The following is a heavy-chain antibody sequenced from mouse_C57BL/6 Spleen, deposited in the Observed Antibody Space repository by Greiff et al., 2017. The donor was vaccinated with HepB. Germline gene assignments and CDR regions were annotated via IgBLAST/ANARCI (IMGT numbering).Heavy chain of an antibody. CDR1: GYAFSSSW. Sequence: VQLQESGPELVKPGASVKISCKASGYAFSSSWMNWVKQRPGKGLEWIGRIYPGDGDTNYNGKFKGKATLTADKSSSTAYMQLSSLTSEDSAVYFCARELYYDFYYWGQGTTLTVSS. V-gene: IGHV1-82*01. J-gene: IGHJ2*01. CDR2: IYPGDGDT. CDR3: ARELYYDFYY. D-gene: IGHD2-4*01.